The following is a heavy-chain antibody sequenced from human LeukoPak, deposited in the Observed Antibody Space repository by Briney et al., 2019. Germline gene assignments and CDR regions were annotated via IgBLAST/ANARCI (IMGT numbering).Heavy chain of an antibody. V-gene: IGHV3-48*03. CDR3: ATLASGYSSPFDY. D-gene: IGHD6-13*01. CDR2: IDRSARTI. J-gene: IGHJ4*02. CDR1: GFSFRSYE. Sequence: GGSLRLSCAASGFSFRSYEMNWVRQAPGKGLEWVAYIDRSARTIYYADSVKGRVTISRDNSKNTLYAEMTSLRAEDTAVYYCATLASGYSSPFDYWGQGTLVTVSS.